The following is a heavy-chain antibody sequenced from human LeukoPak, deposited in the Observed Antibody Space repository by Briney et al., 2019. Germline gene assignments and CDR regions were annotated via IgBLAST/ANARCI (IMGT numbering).Heavy chain of an antibody. V-gene: IGHV3-30*02. CDR3: AKEKYYDFWSGPASGAFDI. D-gene: IGHD3-3*01. Sequence: GSLRLSCAASGFTFSSYGMHWVRQAPGKGLEWVAFIRYDGSNKYYADSVEGRFTISRDNSKNTLYLQMNSLRAEDTAVYYCAKEKYYDFWSGPASGAFDIWGQGTMVTVSS. CDR2: IRYDGSNK. CDR1: GFTFSSYG. J-gene: IGHJ3*02.